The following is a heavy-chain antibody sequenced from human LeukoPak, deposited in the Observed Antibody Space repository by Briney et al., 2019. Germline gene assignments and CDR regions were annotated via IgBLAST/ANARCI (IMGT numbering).Heavy chain of an antibody. CDR3: ALSRTTVTTFDY. V-gene: IGHV3-53*01. D-gene: IGHD4-17*01. Sequence: GGSLRLSCTVSGFTVSSNSMSWVRQAPGKGLEWVSFIYSGGNTHYSDSVKGRFTISRDNSKNTLYLQMNSLRAEDTAVYYCALSRTTVTTFDYWGQGTLVTVSS. CDR1: GFTVSSNS. J-gene: IGHJ4*02. CDR2: IYSGGNT.